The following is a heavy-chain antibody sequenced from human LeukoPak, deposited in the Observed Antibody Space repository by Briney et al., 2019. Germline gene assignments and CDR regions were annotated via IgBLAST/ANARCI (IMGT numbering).Heavy chain of an antibody. CDR2: IYPGDSDT. J-gene: IGHJ3*02. Sequence: GESLKISCKGSGYSFTSYWIGWVRQMPGKGLEWMGIIYPGDSDTRYSPSFQGQVTISADKSISTAYLQWSSLKASDTAMYYCARQRYGSGSYYDAFDIWGQGTMVTVSS. V-gene: IGHV5-51*01. D-gene: IGHD3-10*01. CDR3: ARQRYGSGSYYDAFDI. CDR1: GYSFTSYW.